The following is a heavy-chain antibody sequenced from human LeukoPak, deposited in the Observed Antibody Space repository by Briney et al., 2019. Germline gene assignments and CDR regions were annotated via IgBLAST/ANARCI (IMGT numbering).Heavy chain of an antibody. CDR2: IYPGDSDT. CDR3: ARLPRHCSSTSCYWGAFDI. Sequence: KPGESLKVSCKGSGYSFTSYWIGWVRQMPGKGPEWMGIIYPGDSDTRYSPSFQGQVTISADKSISTAYLQWSSLKASDTAMYYCARLPRHCSSTSCYWGAFDIWGQGTMVTVSS. V-gene: IGHV5-51*03. D-gene: IGHD2-2*01. J-gene: IGHJ3*02. CDR1: GYSFTSYW.